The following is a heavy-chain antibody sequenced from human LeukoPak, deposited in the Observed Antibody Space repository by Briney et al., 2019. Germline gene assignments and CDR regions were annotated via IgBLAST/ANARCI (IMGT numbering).Heavy chain of an antibody. V-gene: IGHV3-23*01. J-gene: IGHJ3*02. D-gene: IGHD5-18*01. CDR2: ISGSGGST. Sequence: GGSLRLSCAASGFTFSSYAMSWVRQAPGKGLEWVSAISGSGGSTYYADSVKGRFTISRDNSKNTLYLQMNSLRAEDTAVYYCEKDPSPTPYSYGPDAFDIWGQGTMVTVSS. CDR3: EKDPSPTPYSYGPDAFDI. CDR1: GFTFSSYA.